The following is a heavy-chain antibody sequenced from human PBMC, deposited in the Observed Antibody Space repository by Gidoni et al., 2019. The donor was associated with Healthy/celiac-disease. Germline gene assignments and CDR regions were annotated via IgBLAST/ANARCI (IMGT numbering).Heavy chain of an antibody. V-gene: IGHV4-39*01. CDR1: GGSISSSRYY. J-gene: IGHJ4*02. D-gene: IGHD1-26*01. CDR3: ARAVGSYLLNYFDY. CDR2: IYYSGST. Sequence: QLQLQESGPGLVKPSETLSLTCTVSGGSISSSRYYWGWIRQPPGKGLEWIGSIYYSGSTYYNPSLKSRVTISVDTSKNQFSLKLSSVTAADTAVYYCARAVGSYLLNYFDYWGQGTLVTVSS.